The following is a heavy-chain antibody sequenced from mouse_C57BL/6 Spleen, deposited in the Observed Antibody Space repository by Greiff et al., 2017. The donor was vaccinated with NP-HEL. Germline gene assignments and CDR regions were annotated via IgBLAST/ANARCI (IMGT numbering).Heavy chain of an antibody. CDR3: ARAYYGSSYVD. D-gene: IGHD1-1*01. V-gene: IGHV1-80*01. CDR2: IYPGDGDT. J-gene: IGHJ2*01. Sequence: QVQLQQSGAELVKPGASVKISCKASGYAFSSYWMNWVKQRPGKGLEWIGQIYPGDGDTNYNGKFKGKATLTADKSSSTVYMQLSSLTSEDSAVYFCARAYYGSSYVDWGQGTTLTVSS. CDR1: GYAFSSYW.